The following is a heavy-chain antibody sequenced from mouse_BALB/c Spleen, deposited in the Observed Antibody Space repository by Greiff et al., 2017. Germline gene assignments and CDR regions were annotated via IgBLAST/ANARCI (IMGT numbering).Heavy chain of an antibody. CDR2: INPSSGYT. V-gene: IGHV1-4*02. CDR3: ARDYDYGDWYFDV. Sequence: QVQLKQSAAELARPGASVKMSCKASGYTFTSYTMHWVKQRPGQGLEWIGYINPSSGYTEYNQKFKDKTTLTADKSSSTAYMQLSSLTSEDSAVYYCARDYDYGDWYFDVWGAGTTVTVSS. CDR1: GYTFTSYT. J-gene: IGHJ1*01. D-gene: IGHD2-4*01.